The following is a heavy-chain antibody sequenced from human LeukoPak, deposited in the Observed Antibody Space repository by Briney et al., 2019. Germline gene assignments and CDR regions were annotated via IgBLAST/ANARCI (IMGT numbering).Heavy chain of an antibody. J-gene: IGHJ3*01. Sequence: SVKVSCKASGGTFSSYSINWVRQAPGHGLEWMGGIIPIFLTANYTQKFQGRVTITADESTSTAYMELRSLTSEDTAMYYCARDPAGGTVTSSAWGQGTMVTVSS. CDR1: GGTFSSYS. D-gene: IGHD4-17*01. V-gene: IGHV1-69*01. CDR2: IIPIFLTA. CDR3: ARDPAGGTVTSSA.